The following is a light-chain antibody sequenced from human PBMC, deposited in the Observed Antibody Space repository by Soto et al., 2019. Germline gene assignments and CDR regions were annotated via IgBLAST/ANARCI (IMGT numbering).Light chain of an antibody. J-gene: IGKJ4*01. CDR2: AAS. V-gene: IGKV1-17*03. CDR3: LHPRHYPLT. Sequence: DIQMTLAASAVSASVGDRVTITGRASQGIDKYSARFQQKPGKVPQRLIYAASTLQSGVPSRFSGSRSGTEFTLTISSLQPEDFATYYCLHPRHYPLTFGGGTKVDIK. CDR1: QGIDKY.